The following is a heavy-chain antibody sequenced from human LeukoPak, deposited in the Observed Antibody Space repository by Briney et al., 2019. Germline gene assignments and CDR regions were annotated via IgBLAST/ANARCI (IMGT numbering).Heavy chain of an antibody. J-gene: IGHJ4*02. CDR2: MDPNSGNT. D-gene: IGHD4-11*01. CDR1: GYTFTSYD. Sequence: GASVKVSCKAPGYTFTSYDINWVRQATGQGLEWMGWMDPNSGNTGYAQKFQGRVTMTRNTSISTAYMELSSLRSEDTAVYYCARGRLNSNYGGYWGQGTLVTVSS. CDR3: ARGRLNSNYGGY. V-gene: IGHV1-8*01.